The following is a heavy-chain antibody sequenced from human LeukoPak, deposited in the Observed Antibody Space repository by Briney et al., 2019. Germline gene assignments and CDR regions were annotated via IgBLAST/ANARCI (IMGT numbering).Heavy chain of an antibody. CDR2: ISWNSDNI. V-gene: IGHV3-9*01. Sequence: GGSLRLSCAASGFTFDDYTMHWVRQAPGKGLEWISGISWNSDNIGYADSVKGRFTISRDNAKNSLYLQMNSLRAEDTAVYYCARDLGPSRGSGSYIFDYWGQGTLVTVSS. CDR3: ARDLGPSRGSGSYIFDY. J-gene: IGHJ4*02. D-gene: IGHD3-10*01. CDR1: GFTFDDYT.